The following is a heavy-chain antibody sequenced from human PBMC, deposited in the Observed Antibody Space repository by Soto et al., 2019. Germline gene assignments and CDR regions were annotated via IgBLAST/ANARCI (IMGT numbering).Heavy chain of an antibody. CDR2: ITISGTNT. CDR1: GXTISNYP. J-gene: IGHJ4*02. Sequence: GSLRLSCAASGXTISNYPMSWVRQAPEKGLELVSSITISGTNTYYADSVKGRSTISRDNSKDTLYLQMNSLRADDTAVYYCAKLEIDAGSHSWGQGTLGTVSS. V-gene: IGHV3-23*01. CDR3: AKLEIDAGSHS. D-gene: IGHD3-10*01.